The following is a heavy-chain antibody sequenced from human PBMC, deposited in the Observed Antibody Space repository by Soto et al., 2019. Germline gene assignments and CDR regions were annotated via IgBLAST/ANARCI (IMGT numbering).Heavy chain of an antibody. CDR2: INHSGST. CDR1: GGSFSGYY. J-gene: IGHJ4*02. D-gene: IGHD5-12*01. V-gene: IGHV4-34*01. Sequence: NPSETLSLTCAVYGGSFSGYYWSWIRQPPGKGLEWIGEINHSGSTNYNPSLKSRVTISVDTSKNQFSLKLSSVTAADTAVYYCASIRGYSGYDARNFDYWGQGTLVTVSS. CDR3: ASIRGYSGYDARNFDY.